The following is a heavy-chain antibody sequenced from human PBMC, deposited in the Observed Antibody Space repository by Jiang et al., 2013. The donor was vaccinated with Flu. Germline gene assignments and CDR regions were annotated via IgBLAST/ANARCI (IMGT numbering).Heavy chain of an antibody. Sequence: TCTVSGGSISSSSYYWGWIRQPPGKGLEWIGSIYYSGSTYYNPSLKSRVTISVDTSKYQFSLKLSSVTAADTAVYYCARHSANYDFWSGFYYYYGMDVWGQGTTVTVSS. D-gene: IGHD3-3*01. J-gene: IGHJ6*02. CDR2: IYYSGST. V-gene: IGHV4-39*07. CDR1: GGSISSSSYY. CDR3: ARHSANYDFWSGFYYYYGMDV.